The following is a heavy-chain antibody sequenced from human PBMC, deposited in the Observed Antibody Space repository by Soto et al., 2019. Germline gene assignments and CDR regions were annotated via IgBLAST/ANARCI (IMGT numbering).Heavy chain of an antibody. J-gene: IGHJ4*02. CDR2: IYHTGST. V-gene: IGHV4-4*02. CDR3: GAQAGATYGPLDY. Sequence: QVQLQQSGPGLVKPSGTLSLTCAVSIGSITSTNWWTWVRQPPGKELEWLGEIYHTGSTNYNPSLRSRVTISVDKSKNQFSLRLFSVPAADTAVYYCGAQAGATYGPLDYWGRGTLVTVSS. CDR1: IGSITSTNW. D-gene: IGHD4-17*01.